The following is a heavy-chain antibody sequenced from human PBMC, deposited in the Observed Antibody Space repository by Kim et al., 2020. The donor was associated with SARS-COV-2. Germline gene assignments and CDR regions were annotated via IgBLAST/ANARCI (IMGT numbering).Heavy chain of an antibody. V-gene: IGHV3-64D*09. CDR3: VKALYSSGWVERDV. CDR2: ISSNGGST. D-gene: IGHD6-19*01. J-gene: IGHJ6*02. Sequence: GGSLRLSCSASGFTFSSYAMHWVRQAPGKGPEYVSAISSNGGSTYYADSVKGRFTISRDNSKNTLYLQMSSLRAEDTAVYYCVKALYSSGWVERDVWGQGTTVTVSS. CDR1: GFTFSSYA.